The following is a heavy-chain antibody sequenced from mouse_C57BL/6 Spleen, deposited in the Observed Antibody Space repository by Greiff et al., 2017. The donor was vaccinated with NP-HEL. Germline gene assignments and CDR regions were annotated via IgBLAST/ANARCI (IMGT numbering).Heavy chain of an antibody. D-gene: IGHD1-1*01. Sequence: QVQLKQPGAELVMPGASVKLSCKASGYTFTSYWMHWVKQRPGQGLEWIGEIDPSDSYTNYNQKFKGKSTLTVDKSSSTAYMQLSSLTSEDSAVYYCARSYGSRVGYFDVWGTGTTVTVSS. CDR1: GYTFTSYW. J-gene: IGHJ1*03. CDR2: IDPSDSYT. CDR3: ARSYGSRVGYFDV. V-gene: IGHV1-69*01.